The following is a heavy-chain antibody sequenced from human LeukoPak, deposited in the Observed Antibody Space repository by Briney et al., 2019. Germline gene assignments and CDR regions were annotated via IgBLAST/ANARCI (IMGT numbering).Heavy chain of an antibody. V-gene: IGHV1-2*06. Sequence: GESLKISCKGSGYSFTSYWIGWVRQLPGKGLEWMGRINPNSGGTNYAQKFQGRVTMTRDTSISTAYMELSRLRSDDTAVYYCARGGYDFVYYHYGMDVWGQGTTVTVSS. J-gene: IGHJ6*02. CDR2: INPNSGGT. D-gene: IGHD3-3*01. CDR1: GYSFTSYW. CDR3: ARGGYDFVYYHYGMDV.